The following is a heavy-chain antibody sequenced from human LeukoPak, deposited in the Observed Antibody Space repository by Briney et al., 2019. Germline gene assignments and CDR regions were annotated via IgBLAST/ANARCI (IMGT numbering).Heavy chain of an antibody. CDR3: ARNGARGETSSSWTFDY. Sequence: GASVKVSCKASGYTFTSYYMHWVRQAPGQGLEWMGIINPSGGSTSYAQKFQGRVTMTRDTSTSTVYMELSSLRSEDTAVYYCARNGARGETSSSWTFDYWGQGTLVTVSS. V-gene: IGHV1-46*01. J-gene: IGHJ4*02. CDR2: INPSGGST. CDR1: GYTFTSYY. D-gene: IGHD6-13*01.